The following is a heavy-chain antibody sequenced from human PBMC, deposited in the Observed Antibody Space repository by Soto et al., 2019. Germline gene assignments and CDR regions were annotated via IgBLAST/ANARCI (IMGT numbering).Heavy chain of an antibody. Sequence: SETLSLTCAVYGGSFSGYYWSWIRQPPGKGLEWIGEINHSGSTNYNPSLKSRVTISVDTSKNQFSLKLSSVTAADTAVYYCARVVHSGYDTYFDDWGQGTLVTVSS. CDR1: GGSFSGYY. CDR2: INHSGST. J-gene: IGHJ4*02. CDR3: ARVVHSGYDTYFDD. D-gene: IGHD5-12*01. V-gene: IGHV4-34*01.